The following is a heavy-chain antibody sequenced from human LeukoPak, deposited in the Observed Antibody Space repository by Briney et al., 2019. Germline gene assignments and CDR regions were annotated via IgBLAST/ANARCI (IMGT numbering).Heavy chain of an antibody. J-gene: IGHJ3*02. Sequence: KPSETLSLTCAVSGYSISSGYYWGWIRQPPGKGLEWIGSIYHSGSTNYNPSLKSRVTISVDTSKNQFSLKLSSVTAADAAVYYCATGLDAFDIWGQGTMVTVSS. D-gene: IGHD3/OR15-3a*01. CDR1: GYSISSGYY. CDR3: ATGLDAFDI. V-gene: IGHV4-38-2*01. CDR2: IYHSGST.